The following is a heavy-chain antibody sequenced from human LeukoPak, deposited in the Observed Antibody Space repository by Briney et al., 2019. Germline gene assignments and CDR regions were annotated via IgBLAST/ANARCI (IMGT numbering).Heavy chain of an antibody. J-gene: IGHJ5*02. Sequence: KTGGSLRLSCAASGFTFSSYAMHWVRQAPGKGLEWIGSIYYSGSTYYNPSLKSRVTISVDTSKNQFSLKLSSVTAADTAVYCCARNNGYCSSTSCLNWFDPWGQGTLVTVSS. CDR3: ARNNGYCSSTSCLNWFDP. V-gene: IGHV4-59*04. CDR2: IYYSGST. CDR1: GFTFSSYA. D-gene: IGHD2-2*03.